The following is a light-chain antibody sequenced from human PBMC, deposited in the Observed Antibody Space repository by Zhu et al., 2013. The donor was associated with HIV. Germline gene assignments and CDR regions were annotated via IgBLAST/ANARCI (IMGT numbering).Light chain of an antibody. V-gene: IGKV1-5*03. Sequence: DIEMTQSPSTVSASVGDRVTISCRATENIDTLLAWYQCKPGKAPKLIMYGTSLLEANVPSRFSGSGSGRDFILTISDLRPEDFATYVCQHHDSQRVAFGPGTTVE. CDR2: GTS. CDR1: ENIDTL. J-gene: IGKJ1*01. CDR3: QHHDSQRVA.